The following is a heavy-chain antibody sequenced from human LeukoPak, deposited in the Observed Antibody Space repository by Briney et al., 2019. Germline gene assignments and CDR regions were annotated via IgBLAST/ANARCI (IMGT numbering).Heavy chain of an antibody. V-gene: IGHV3-7*01. CDR2: IKQDGSER. Sequence: GGSLRLSCAASGFTFSNYWMSWVRQAPGKGLEWVANIKQDGSERYYVDSVKGRFTISRDNAKNSLYLQMNSLRAEDTAVYHCARYGGSYYFDNWGQGTLVTVSS. D-gene: IGHD1-26*01. CDR1: GFTFSNYW. CDR3: ARYGGSYYFDN. J-gene: IGHJ4*02.